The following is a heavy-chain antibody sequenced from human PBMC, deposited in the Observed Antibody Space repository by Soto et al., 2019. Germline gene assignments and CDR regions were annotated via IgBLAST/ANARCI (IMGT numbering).Heavy chain of an antibody. V-gene: IGHV4-59*01. D-gene: IGHD3-10*01. CDR2: IYYSGST. CDR1: GCSISSYY. Sequence: SETLSLTCTVSGCSISSYYWSWIRQPPGKGLEWIGYIYYSGSTNYNPSLKSRVTISVDTSKNQFSLKLSSVTAADTAVYYCASGAMVRGVRNYFDYWGQGTLVTVSS. CDR3: ASGAMVRGVRNYFDY. J-gene: IGHJ4*02.